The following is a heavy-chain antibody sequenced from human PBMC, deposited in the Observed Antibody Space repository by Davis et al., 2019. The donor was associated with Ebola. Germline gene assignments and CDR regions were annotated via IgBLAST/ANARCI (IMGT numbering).Heavy chain of an antibody. CDR3: TRQPSPLTVTTGFGRSYYYYGMDV. CDR2: IIPIFGTA. D-gene: IGHD4-17*01. J-gene: IGHJ6*02. V-gene: IGHV1-69*13. CDR1: GGTFSSYA. Sequence: SVKVSCKASGGTFSSYAISWVRQAPGQGLEWMGGIIPIFGTANYAQKFQGRVTITADESTSTAYMELSSLRSEDTAVYYCTRQPSPLTVTTGFGRSYYYYGMDVWGQGTTVTVSS.